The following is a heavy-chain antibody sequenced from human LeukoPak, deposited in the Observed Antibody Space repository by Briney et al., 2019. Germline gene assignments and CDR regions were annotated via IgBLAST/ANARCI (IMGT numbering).Heavy chain of an antibody. CDR1: GFTFSSYS. J-gene: IGHJ4*02. V-gene: IGHV3-21*01. Sequence: PGGSLRLSCAASGFTFSSYSMNWVRQAPGKGLEWVSSISSSSSYIYYADSVKGRFTISRDYARNSLYLQMNSLRAEDTAVYYCARDRRSRYYDTSGYSPILDYWGQGTLVTVSS. D-gene: IGHD3-22*01. CDR3: ARDRRSRYYDTSGYSPILDY. CDR2: ISSSSSYI.